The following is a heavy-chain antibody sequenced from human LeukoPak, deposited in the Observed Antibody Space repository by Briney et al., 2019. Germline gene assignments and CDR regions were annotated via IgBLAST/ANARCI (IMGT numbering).Heavy chain of an antibody. V-gene: IGHV3-43*02. CDR3: VKDDLSPWRILDY. Sequence: GGSLRLSCGASGFSFEDYAMHWVRQAPGKGLEWVSLITGDGYRTYYADSVKGRFTISRDNSKNSLYLQMNSLRTEDTAFYYCVKDDLSPWRILDYWGQGTLVTVSS. J-gene: IGHJ4*02. CDR2: ITGDGYRT. CDR1: GFSFEDYA.